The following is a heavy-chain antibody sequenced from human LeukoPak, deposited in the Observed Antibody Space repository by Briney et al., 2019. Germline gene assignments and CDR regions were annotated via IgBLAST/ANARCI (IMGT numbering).Heavy chain of an antibody. CDR3: AREQLAGGCGY. V-gene: IGHV3-30*03. Sequence: GGSLRLSCAASGFTFSSYGMHWVRQAAGKGLEWVAVISYDGSNKYYADSVKGRFTISRDNSKNTLYLQMNSLRAEDTAVYYCAREQLAGGCGYWGQGTLVTVSS. D-gene: IGHD6-13*01. CDR2: ISYDGSNK. CDR1: GFTFSSYG. J-gene: IGHJ4*02.